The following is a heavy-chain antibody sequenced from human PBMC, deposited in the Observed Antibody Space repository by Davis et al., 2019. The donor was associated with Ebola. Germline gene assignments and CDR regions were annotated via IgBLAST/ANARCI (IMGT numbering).Heavy chain of an antibody. CDR3: ARGPALRQRGVFDY. CDR1: GGSFSGYY. Sequence: SETLSLTCAVYGGSFSGYYWSWIRQPPGKGLEWIGEINHSGSTNYNPSLKSRVTISVDTSKNQFSLKLSSVTAADTAVYYCARGPALRQRGVFDYWGQGTLVTVS. J-gene: IGHJ4*02. D-gene: IGHD3-16*01. V-gene: IGHV4-34*01. CDR2: INHSGST.